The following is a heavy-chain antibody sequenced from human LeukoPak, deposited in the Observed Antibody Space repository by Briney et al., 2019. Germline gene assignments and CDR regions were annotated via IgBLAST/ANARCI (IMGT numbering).Heavy chain of an antibody. Sequence: PGGSLRLSCAASGFTFSSYAMSWVRQAPGKGLEWVSAISGSGGSTYYADSVKGRFTISRDNSKNTLYLQMNSLRAEDTAVYYCAEDRRYCSGGSCYLFFDYWGQGTLVTVSS. V-gene: IGHV3-23*01. CDR1: GFTFSSYA. CDR2: ISGSGGST. D-gene: IGHD2-15*01. J-gene: IGHJ4*02. CDR3: AEDRRYCSGGSCYLFFDY.